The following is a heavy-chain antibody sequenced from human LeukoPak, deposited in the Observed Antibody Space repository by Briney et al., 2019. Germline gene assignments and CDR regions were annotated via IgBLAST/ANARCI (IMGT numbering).Heavy chain of an antibody. V-gene: IGHV3-21*01. Sequence: GGSLRLSCAASGFTFSSYSLNWVRQAPGKGLEWVSSISRSSGYIYYADSVKGRFTISRDNARNSLYLQMNGLRAEDTAVYYCARENSGSYSDPYYFDYWGQGTLVTVSS. CDR3: ARENSGSYSDPYYFDY. CDR1: GFTFSSYS. D-gene: IGHD1-26*01. CDR2: ISRSSGYI. J-gene: IGHJ4*02.